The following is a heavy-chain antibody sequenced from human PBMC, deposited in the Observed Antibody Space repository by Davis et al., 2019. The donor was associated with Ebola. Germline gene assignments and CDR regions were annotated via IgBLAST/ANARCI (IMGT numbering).Heavy chain of an antibody. J-gene: IGHJ4*02. D-gene: IGHD3-3*01. CDR3: ARADFWSGYYTLYYFDY. V-gene: IGHV4-34*01. CDR2: INHSGST. CDR1: GGSFSGYY. Sequence: SQTLSLTCAVYGGSFSGYYWSWIRQPPGKGLEWIGEINHSGSTYYNPSLKSRVTISVDTSKNQFSLKLSSVTAADTAVYYCARADFWSGYYTLYYFDYWGQGTLVTVSS.